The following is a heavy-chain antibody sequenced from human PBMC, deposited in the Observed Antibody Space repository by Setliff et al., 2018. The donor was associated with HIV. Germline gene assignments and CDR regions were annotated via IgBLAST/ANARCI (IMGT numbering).Heavy chain of an antibody. J-gene: IGHJ6*02. D-gene: IGHD1-7*01. CDR1: GGSISSGGYY. Sequence: SETLSLTCTVSGGSISSGGYYWSWIRQHPGKGLEWIGYIYYSGSTYYNPSLKSRVTISVDTSKNQFSLKLSSVTAAGTAVYYCARNKYNWNYYYYYGMDVWGQGTTVTVSS. CDR2: IYYSGST. CDR3: ARNKYNWNYYYYYGMDV. V-gene: IGHV4-31*03.